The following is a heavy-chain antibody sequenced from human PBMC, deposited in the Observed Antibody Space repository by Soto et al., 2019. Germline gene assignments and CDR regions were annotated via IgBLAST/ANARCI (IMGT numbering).Heavy chain of an antibody. Sequence: ASVKVSCKASGYTFTSYYIHWVRQAPGQGLEWMGWINPFDGSRMFAQSFQGRVTMTRDTSTSTVYMEVSSLRSEDTAVYYCSRVDPGETSPFDHWGQRTLVTVPQ. CDR2: INPFDGSR. V-gene: IGHV1-46*03. CDR1: GYTFTSYY. CDR3: SRVDPGETSPFDH. J-gene: IGHJ4*02. D-gene: IGHD3-10*01.